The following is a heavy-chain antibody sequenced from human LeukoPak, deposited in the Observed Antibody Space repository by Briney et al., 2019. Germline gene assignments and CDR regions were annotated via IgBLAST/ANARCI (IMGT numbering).Heavy chain of an antibody. CDR2: IKQDGSER. Sequence: GGSLRLSCAASGFTFSTYWMTWVRQAPGKGLEWVANIKQDGSERYYVDSVKGRVTISRDNAKNSLYLQMNSLRAEDTAVYYCARPHPNYDGSGSNLDWGQGTLVTVSS. V-gene: IGHV3-7*01. J-gene: IGHJ4*02. CDR3: ARPHPNYDGSGSNLD. CDR1: GFTFSTYW. D-gene: IGHD3-10*01.